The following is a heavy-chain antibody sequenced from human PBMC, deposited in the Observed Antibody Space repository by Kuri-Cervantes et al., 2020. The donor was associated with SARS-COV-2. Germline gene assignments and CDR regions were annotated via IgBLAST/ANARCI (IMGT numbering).Heavy chain of an antibody. CDR1: GFTFSSYS. D-gene: IGHD3-16*01. J-gene: IGHJ4*02. V-gene: IGHV3-21*01. CDR3: ARDLNDYVWGSSPLLPDY. CDR2: ISSSSSYI. Sequence: GESLKISCAASGFTFSSYSMNWVRQAPGKGLEWVSSISSSSSYIYYADSVKGRFTISRDNAKNSLYLQMNSLRAEDTAVYYCARDLNDYVWGSSPLLPDYWGQGTLVTVSS.